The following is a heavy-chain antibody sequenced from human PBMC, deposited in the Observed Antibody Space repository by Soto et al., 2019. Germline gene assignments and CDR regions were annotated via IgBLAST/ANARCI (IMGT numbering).Heavy chain of an antibody. V-gene: IGHV3-30-3*01. CDR1: AFTFSSYD. CDR3: ARGPSSLTRFDY. D-gene: IGHD2-2*01. CDR2: ISYDGSNK. Sequence: QVQLVESGGDVVQPGRSLRLSCEASAFTFSSYDMHWVRQAPVKGLEWVAVISYDGSNKYYADSVKGRFTISRDNSKNTLNLQMNSLRAEDTAVYYCARGPSSLTRFDYWRQGTLVTVSS. J-gene: IGHJ4*02.